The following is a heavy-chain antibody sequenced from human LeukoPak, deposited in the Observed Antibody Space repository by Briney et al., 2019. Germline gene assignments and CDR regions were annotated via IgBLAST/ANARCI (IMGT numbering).Heavy chain of an antibody. V-gene: IGHV3-53*01. Sequence: GGSLGLSCAASGFTVSSNYMSWVRQAPGKGLEWVSVIYSGGSTYYADSVKGRFTISRDNSKNTLYLQMNSLRAEDTAVYYCARGGYSYSHDYWGQGTLVTVSS. D-gene: IGHD5-18*01. CDR2: IYSGGST. J-gene: IGHJ4*02. CDR1: GFTVSSNY. CDR3: ARGGYSYSHDY.